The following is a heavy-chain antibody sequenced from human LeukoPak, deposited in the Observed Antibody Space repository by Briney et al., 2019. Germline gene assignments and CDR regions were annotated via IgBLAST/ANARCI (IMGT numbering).Heavy chain of an antibody. Sequence: GGSLRLSCAASGFTFSSYAMSWVRQAPGKGLEWVSAISGSGGSTYYADSVNGRFTISRDNSKNTLYLQMNSLRAEDTAVYYCAKNVYSSSWYYFDYWGQGTLVTVSS. V-gene: IGHV3-23*01. CDR3: AKNVYSSSWYYFDY. CDR2: ISGSGGST. D-gene: IGHD6-13*01. CDR1: GFTFSSYA. J-gene: IGHJ4*02.